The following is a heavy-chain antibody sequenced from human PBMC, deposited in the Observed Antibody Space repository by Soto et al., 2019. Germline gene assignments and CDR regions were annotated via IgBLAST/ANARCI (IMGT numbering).Heavy chain of an antibody. CDR3: AKNHLYGTSWYGVSDY. CDR1: GYTFTEYF. V-gene: IGHV1-2*02. J-gene: IGHJ4*02. D-gene: IGHD6-13*01. CDR2: ISPESGVT. Sequence: QVPLVQSGAEVKMPGASVRVSCEASGYTFTEYFLHWVRQAPGQGLEWMGWISPESGVTNIAPNFEGRVTMTADTAITTAYMQLSGLRYDDTAVYYCAKNHLYGTSWYGVSDYWGQGSLVTVSS.